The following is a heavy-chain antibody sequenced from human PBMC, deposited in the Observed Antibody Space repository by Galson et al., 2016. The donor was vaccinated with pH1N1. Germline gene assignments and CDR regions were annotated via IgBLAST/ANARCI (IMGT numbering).Heavy chain of an antibody. Sequence: SVKVSCKASGGTLSGHTISWVRQAPGQGLEWMGRILPIVGITNYAQKLQGRVTIIADSFTSTVSMELSGLTSDYTAVYYRATETGSSGMDVWDQGTTVTVSS. CDR3: ATETGSSGMDV. CDR2: ILPIVGIT. J-gene: IGHJ6*02. V-gene: IGHV1-69*02. CDR1: GGTLSGHT. D-gene: IGHD3-10*01.